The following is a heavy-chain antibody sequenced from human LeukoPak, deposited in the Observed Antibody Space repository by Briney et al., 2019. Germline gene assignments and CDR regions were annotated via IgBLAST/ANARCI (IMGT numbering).Heavy chain of an antibody. V-gene: IGHV1-18*01. CDR2: ISVYNGNT. Sequence: GASVKVSCEASGYTFTTYGINWVRQAPGQGLEWMGWISVYNGNTNYAENLQDRVTMTTDTSTSTAYMELRSLRSDDAAVYYCARDMGGYYNYYYYGMDVWGQGTTVTVSS. CDR1: GYTFTTYG. J-gene: IGHJ6*02. CDR3: ARDMGGYYNYYYYGMDV. D-gene: IGHD3-3*01.